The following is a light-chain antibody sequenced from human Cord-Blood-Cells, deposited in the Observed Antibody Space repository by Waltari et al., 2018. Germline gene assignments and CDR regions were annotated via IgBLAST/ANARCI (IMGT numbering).Light chain of an antibody. V-gene: IGKV1-39*01. CDR2: AAS. Sequence: DIRMTQSPSSLSASVGDRVTITCRASQSISSYLNWYQQKPGKAPKLLIYAASSLQSGVPSRFSGSGSGTDFTLTISSLQPEDFAAYYCQQSYSSFFTFGRGTKVEIK. CDR1: QSISSY. CDR3: QQSYSSFFT. J-gene: IGKJ4*01.